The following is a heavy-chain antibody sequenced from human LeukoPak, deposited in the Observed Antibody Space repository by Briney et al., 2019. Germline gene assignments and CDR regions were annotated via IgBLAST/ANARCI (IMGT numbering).Heavy chain of an antibody. Sequence: GGSLRLSCAASGFTFRSYSMKWVRQAPGKGLEWVSCISSSGSYIYYADSVKGRFTISRDNAKNSLYLQMNSLRAEDTAVSYCARDRLDYGSGSNYYGMDVWGQGTTVTVSS. CDR2: ISSSGSYI. CDR3: ARDRLDYGSGSNYYGMDV. CDR1: GFTFRSYS. V-gene: IGHV3-21*01. J-gene: IGHJ6*02. D-gene: IGHD3-10*01.